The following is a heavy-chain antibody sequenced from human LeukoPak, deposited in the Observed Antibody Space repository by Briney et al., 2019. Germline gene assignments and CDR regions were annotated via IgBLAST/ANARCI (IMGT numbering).Heavy chain of an antibody. CDR1: GLTVSSNY. J-gene: IGHJ6*03. D-gene: IGHD3-3*01. CDR2: IYSGGST. V-gene: IGHV3-53*01. CDR3: AREEVKRTTIFGAAKYYYSYMDV. Sequence: GGSLRLSCAASGLTVSSNYMSWVRQAPGRGLEWASVIYSGGSTYYAESVEGRFTISRDNSKNTLYLQMNSLRADDTAVYHCAREEVKRTTIFGAAKYYYSYMDVWGKGTTVTVSS.